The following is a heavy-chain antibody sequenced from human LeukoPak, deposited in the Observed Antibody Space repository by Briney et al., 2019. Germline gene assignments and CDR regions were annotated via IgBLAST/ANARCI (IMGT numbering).Heavy chain of an antibody. D-gene: IGHD2-2*01. Sequence: SETLSLTCAVYGGSFSGYYWSWIRQPPGKGLEWIGEINHSGSTNYNPSLKSRVTISVDTSKNQFSLKLSSVTAADTAVYYCARGQSSEDIVVVPAARWFDPWGQGTLVTVSS. V-gene: IGHV4-34*01. CDR2: INHSGST. CDR1: GGSFSGYY. J-gene: IGHJ5*02. CDR3: ARGQSSEDIVVVPAARWFDP.